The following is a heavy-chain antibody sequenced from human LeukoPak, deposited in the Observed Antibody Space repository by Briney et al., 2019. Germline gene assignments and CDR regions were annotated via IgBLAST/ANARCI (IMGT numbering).Heavy chain of an antibody. CDR1: GGSISSYY. Sequence: SETLSLTCTVSGGSISSYYWSWTRQPPGKGLEWIGYIYYSGSTNYNPSLKSRVTISVDTSKNQFSLKLSSVTAADTAVYYCARTTEGGYTYDYFYYYYMDVWGKGTTVTISS. J-gene: IGHJ6*03. V-gene: IGHV4-59*01. CDR3: ARTTEGGYTYDYFYYYYMDV. D-gene: IGHD5-18*01. CDR2: IYYSGST.